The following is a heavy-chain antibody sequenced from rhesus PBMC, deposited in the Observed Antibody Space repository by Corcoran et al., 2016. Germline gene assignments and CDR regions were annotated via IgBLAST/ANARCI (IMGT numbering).Heavy chain of an antibody. J-gene: IGHJ4*01. Sequence: QVQLQESGPGVVKPSETLSLTCAVSGGSISGGYDWSWIRQPPGKGLEWIGYIYGSSGSTNYNPSLKNRVTSSKDASKNECSLKLSSVTAADTAVYYCARAGYSSGWYYFDYWGQGVLVTVSS. CDR2: IYGSSGST. CDR3: ARAGYSSGWYYFDY. D-gene: IGHD6-31*01. V-gene: IGHV4-76*01. CDR1: GGSISGGYD.